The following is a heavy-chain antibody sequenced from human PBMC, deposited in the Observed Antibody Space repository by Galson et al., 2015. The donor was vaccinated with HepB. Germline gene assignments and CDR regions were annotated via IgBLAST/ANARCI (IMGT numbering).Heavy chain of an antibody. J-gene: IGHJ5*02. Sequence: SLRLSCAASGFTFSSYSMNWVRQAPGKGLEWVSYISSSSTIYYADSVKGRFTISRDNAKNSLYLQMNSLRDVDTAVYYCAREGNRNIVVVPAARWFDPWGQGTLVTVSS. CDR3: AREGNRNIVVVPAARWFDP. CDR1: GFTFSSYS. D-gene: IGHD2-2*01. V-gene: IGHV3-48*02. CDR2: ISSSSTI.